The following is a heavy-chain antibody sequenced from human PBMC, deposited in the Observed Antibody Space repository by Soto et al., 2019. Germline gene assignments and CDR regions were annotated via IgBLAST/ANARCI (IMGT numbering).Heavy chain of an antibody. Sequence: GGSLRLSCAASGFTFNTNEMSWGRQAPVKGLEWVSYISSGGSAIYYADSVKGRFTISRDNSKNTLYLQMNSLRAEDTAVYYCAKHDFWTLYNTGLDSWGQGTLVTVSS. CDR1: GFTFNTNE. CDR3: AKHDFWTLYNTGLDS. J-gene: IGHJ4*02. V-gene: IGHV3-48*03. CDR2: ISSGGSAI. D-gene: IGHD3-3*01.